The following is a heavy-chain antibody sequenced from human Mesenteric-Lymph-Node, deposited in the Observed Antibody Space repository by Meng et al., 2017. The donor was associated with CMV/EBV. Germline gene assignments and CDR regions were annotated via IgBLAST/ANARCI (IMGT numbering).Heavy chain of an antibody. CDR3: AREVDTSSSSFDY. V-gene: IGHV3-48*01. CDR1: GLTFSTND. CDR2: ISHSAGNV. J-gene: IGHJ4*02. Sequence: GESLKISCAASGLTFSTNDFNWVRQAPGKGLEWVAFISHSAGNVHYADSVKGRFTISRDNSKNTLYLEMNSLRTEDTAVYYCAREVDTSSSSFDYWGQGTLVTVSS. D-gene: IGHD5-18*01.